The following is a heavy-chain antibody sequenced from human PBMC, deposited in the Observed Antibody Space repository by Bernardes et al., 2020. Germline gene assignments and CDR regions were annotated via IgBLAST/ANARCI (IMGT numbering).Heavy chain of an antibody. J-gene: IGHJ5*02. V-gene: IGHV2-5*02. Sequence: SGPTLVKPTQTLTLTCTFSGVSLRTPGVGVAWIRQPPGKALEWLALIYWDDDKRYSPSLKSRLTITKDTSKNQVVLTMTKVDPVDTATYFCAHSRAEMGYCDTTTCYSGATKWFAPWGQGTLVTVSS. CDR2: IYWDDDK. CDR1: GVSLRTPGVG. D-gene: IGHD3-16*02. CDR3: AHSRAEMGYCDTTTCYSGATKWFAP.